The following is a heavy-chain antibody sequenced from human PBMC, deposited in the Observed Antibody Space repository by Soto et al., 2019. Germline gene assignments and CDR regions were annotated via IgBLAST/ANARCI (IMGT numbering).Heavy chain of an antibody. V-gene: IGHV1-18*01. J-gene: IGHJ5*02. Sequence: ASVKVSCKASGYTFTSYGISWVRQAPGQGLEWMGWISAYNGNTKYSQKFQGRVTITRDTSASTAYMELSSLRSEDTAVYYCARSIAPDWFDPWGQGTLVTVSS. CDR2: ISAYNGNT. D-gene: IGHD6-25*01. CDR3: ARSIAPDWFDP. CDR1: GYTFTSYG.